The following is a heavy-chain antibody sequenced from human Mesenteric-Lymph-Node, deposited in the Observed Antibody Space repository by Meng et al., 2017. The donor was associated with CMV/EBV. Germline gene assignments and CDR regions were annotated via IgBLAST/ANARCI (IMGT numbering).Heavy chain of an antibody. CDR1: GFTFSSYS. CDR2: ISSSSYI. CDR3: ARIPRGYSLGY. D-gene: IGHD3-22*01. V-gene: IGHV3-21*01. J-gene: IGHJ4*02. Sequence: GESLKISCAASGFTFSSYSMNWVRQAPGKGLEWVSSISSSSYIYYADSVKGRFTISRDNAKNSLYLQMNSLRAEDTAVYYCARIPRGYSLGYWGQGTLVTVSS.